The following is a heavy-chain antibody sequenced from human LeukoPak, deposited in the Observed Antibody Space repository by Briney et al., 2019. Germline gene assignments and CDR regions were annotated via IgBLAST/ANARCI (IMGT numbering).Heavy chain of an antibody. V-gene: IGHV3-33*01. CDR3: ASHSSGFFWDY. CDR2: IWYDGSNK. J-gene: IGHJ4*02. Sequence: GRSLRLSCAASGFTFSSYGMHWVRQAPGKGLEWVAVIWYDGSNKYYADSVKGRFTISRDNSKNTLYLQMNSLRAEDTAVYYCASHSSGFFWDYWGQGTLVTVSS. D-gene: IGHD6-19*01. CDR1: GFTFSSYG.